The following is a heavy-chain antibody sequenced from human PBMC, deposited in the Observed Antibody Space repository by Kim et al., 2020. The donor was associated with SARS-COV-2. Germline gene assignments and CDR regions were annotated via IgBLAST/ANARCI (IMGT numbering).Heavy chain of an antibody. Sequence: ADYVKGRFTMSRDNAKNTLYLQVNSRRAEDTAVYYCTKEMTVAGTSDAFDSWGQGTMVTVSS. V-gene: IGHV3-74*01. J-gene: IGHJ3*02. D-gene: IGHD6-19*01. CDR3: TKEMTVAGTSDAFDS.